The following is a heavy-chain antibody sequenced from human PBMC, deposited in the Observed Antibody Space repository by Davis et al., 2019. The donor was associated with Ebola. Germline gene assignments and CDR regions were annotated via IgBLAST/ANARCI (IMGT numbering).Heavy chain of an antibody. CDR3: ARDLSPMYYDFWSGYYSGYYYMDV. J-gene: IGHJ6*03. CDR2: ISPSGST. CDR1: GGSFSSSY. V-gene: IGHV4-34*01. Sequence: SQTLSLTCAVYGGSFSSSYWSWIRQPPGKGLEWIGEISPSGSTNYNPSLKSRVTISVDKSKSQFSLKLTSVTAADTAVYYCARDLSPMYYDFWSGYYSGYYYMDVWGKGTTVTVSS. D-gene: IGHD3-3*01.